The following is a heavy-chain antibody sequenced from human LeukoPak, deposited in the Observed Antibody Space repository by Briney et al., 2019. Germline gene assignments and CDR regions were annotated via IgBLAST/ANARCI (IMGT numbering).Heavy chain of an antibody. J-gene: IGHJ4*02. CDR3: ARRPYYYDSSGYRDY. V-gene: IGHV4-39*07. D-gene: IGHD3-22*01. CDR1: GGSISSGSYY. CDR2: IYHSGST. Sequence: PSETLSLTCTVSGGSISSGSYYWSWMRQPAGNGLEWIGSIYHSGSTYYNPSLKSRVTISIDTSKNQFSLKLSSVTAADTAVYYCARRPYYYDSSGYRDYWGQGTLVTVSS.